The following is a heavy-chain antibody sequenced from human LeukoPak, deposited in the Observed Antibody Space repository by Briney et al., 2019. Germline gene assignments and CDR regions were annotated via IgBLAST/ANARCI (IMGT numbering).Heavy chain of an antibody. D-gene: IGHD1-1*01. CDR3: ARARNWNLFDY. J-gene: IGHJ4*02. V-gene: IGHV4-59*01. CDR1: GGSINTYY. Sequence: SETLSLTCTVSGGSINTYYWSWIRQPPGKGLEWIGYIYYSGSTNYNPSLKSRVTISVDTSKNQFSLKLSSVTAADTAVYYCARARNWNLFDYWGQGTLVTVSS. CDR2: IYYSGST.